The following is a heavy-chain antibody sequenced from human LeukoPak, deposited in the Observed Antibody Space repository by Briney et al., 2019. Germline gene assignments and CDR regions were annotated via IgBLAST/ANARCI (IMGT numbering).Heavy chain of an antibody. Sequence: GGSLRLSCAASGFTFSSYWMSWVRQAPGKGLEWVANIKQDGSEKYYVDSVKGRFTISRDNAKNSLYLQMNSLRAEDTAVYYCTRDSGYNAFDIWGQGTMVTVSS. CDR3: TRDSGYNAFDI. V-gene: IGHV3-7*01. D-gene: IGHD5-12*01. CDR2: IKQDGSEK. CDR1: GFTFSSYW. J-gene: IGHJ3*02.